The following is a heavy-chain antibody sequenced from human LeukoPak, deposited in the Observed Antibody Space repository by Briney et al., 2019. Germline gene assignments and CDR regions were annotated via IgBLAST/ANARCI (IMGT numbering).Heavy chain of an antibody. CDR1: GFTFSSYA. J-gene: IGHJ4*02. V-gene: IGHV3-21*01. Sequence: GGSLRLSCAASGFTFSSYAMHWVRQAPGKGLEWVSSISSSSSYIYYADSVKGRFTISRDNAKNSLYLQMNSLRAEDTAVYYCARSTTVVTPGDYWGQGTLVTVSS. CDR3: ARSTTVVTPGDY. CDR2: ISSSSSYI. D-gene: IGHD4-17*01.